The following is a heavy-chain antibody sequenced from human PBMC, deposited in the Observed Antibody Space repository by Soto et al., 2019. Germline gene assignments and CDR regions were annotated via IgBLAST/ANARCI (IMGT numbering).Heavy chain of an antibody. CDR2: IIPIFGTA. V-gene: IGHV1-69*13. J-gene: IGHJ6*02. D-gene: IGHD5-18*01. Sequence: SSVKVSCKASGDTFSSYAISWVRQAPGQGLEWMGGIIPIFGTANYAQKFQGRVTITADESTSTAYMELSSLRSEDTAVYYCARGQDTAMDYYYGMDVCGQGTTVTVS. CDR3: ARGQDTAMDYYYGMDV. CDR1: GDTFSSYA.